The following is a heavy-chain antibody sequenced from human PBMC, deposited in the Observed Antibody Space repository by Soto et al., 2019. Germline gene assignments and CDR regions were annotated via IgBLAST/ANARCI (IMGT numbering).Heavy chain of an antibody. Sequence: ALVKVSCKASGYTFTSYYMHWVRQAPGQGLEWMGIINPSGGSTSYAQKFQGRVTMTRDTSTSTVYMELSSLRSEDTAVYYCESGTDMVKWSYWGQGAMVTVSS. J-gene: IGHJ4*02. V-gene: IGHV1-46*01. D-gene: IGHD5-18*01. CDR2: INPSGGST. CDR1: GYTFTSYY. CDR3: ESGTDMVKWSY.